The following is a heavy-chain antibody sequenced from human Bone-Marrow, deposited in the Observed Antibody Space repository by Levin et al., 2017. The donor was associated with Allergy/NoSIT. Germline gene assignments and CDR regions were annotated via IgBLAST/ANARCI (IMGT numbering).Heavy chain of an antibody. J-gene: IGHJ6*02. CDR1: GFIFSTYG. Sequence: GESLKISCAASGFIFSTYGMYWVRQAPGKGLEWVAVIWHDGNDIFYSDSVKGRFTISRDNGESMLFLQMNSLRAEDTGVYYCARDRLEYCSGASCYGLDVWGQGTTVTVSS. V-gene: IGHV3-33*07. CDR3: ARDRLEYCSGASCYGLDV. D-gene: IGHD6-19*01. CDR2: IWHDGNDI.